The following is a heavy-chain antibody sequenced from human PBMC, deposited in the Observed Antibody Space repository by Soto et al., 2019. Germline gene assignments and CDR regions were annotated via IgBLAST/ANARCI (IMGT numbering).Heavy chain of an antibody. CDR2: VHYSGNI. D-gene: IGHD2-15*01. V-gene: IGHV4-38-2*02. CDR3: ARQDRVVAAGRWFDP. J-gene: IGHJ5*02. Sequence: SETLSLTCTVSGYSISSGYHWAWIRQPPGKGLEWLGSVHYSGNIYYNPSLKSRLTISVDKSKNQFSLNLSSVTAADTAVYYCARQDRVVAAGRWFDPWGQGTLVTVAS. CDR1: GYSISSGYH.